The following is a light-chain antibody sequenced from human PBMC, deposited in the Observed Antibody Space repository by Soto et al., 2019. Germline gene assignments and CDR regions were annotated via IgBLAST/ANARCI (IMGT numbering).Light chain of an antibody. CDR3: AAWDDSLNGYV. V-gene: IGLV1-44*01. J-gene: IGLJ1*01. Sequence: QSVLTQPPSASGTPGQRVTISCSGSSSNIGGNTGNWYQQLPGTAPKLLIYSQRPSGVPDRFSGSKSGTSASLAISGLQSEDEADYYCAAWDDSLNGYVFGTGTKLTVL. CDR1: SSNIGGNT. CDR2: S.